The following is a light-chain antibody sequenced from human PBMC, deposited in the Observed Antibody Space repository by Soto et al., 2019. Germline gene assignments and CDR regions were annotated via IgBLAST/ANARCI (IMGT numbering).Light chain of an antibody. V-gene: IGKV3-15*01. Sequence: EVVMTQSPGTLSVSPGERATLSCRASQSVTTRLAWYQQKPGQAPRLLIYGASARATGISARFSGSGSGTEFTLTINSLQSEDFAVYYCQQYNNWPLTFGGGTKVDIK. CDR3: QQYNNWPLT. J-gene: IGKJ4*01. CDR2: GAS. CDR1: QSVTTR.